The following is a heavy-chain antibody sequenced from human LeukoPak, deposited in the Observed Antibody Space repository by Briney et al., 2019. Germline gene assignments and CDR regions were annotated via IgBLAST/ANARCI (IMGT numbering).Heavy chain of an antibody. CDR1: GGSISTTSYY. V-gene: IGHV4-39*07. CDR2: HYYTGST. CDR3: ARDVSGSYFENDAFDI. D-gene: IGHD1-26*01. Sequence: SETLSLTCTVSGGSISTTSYYWGWIRQSPGKGLEWIGSHYYTGSTYYNPSLKSRVTISVDTSKNQFSLKLSSVTAADTAVYYCARDVSGSYFENDAFDIWGQGTMVTVSS. J-gene: IGHJ3*02.